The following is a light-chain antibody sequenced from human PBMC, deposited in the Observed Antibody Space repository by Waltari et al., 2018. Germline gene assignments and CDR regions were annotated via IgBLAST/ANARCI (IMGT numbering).Light chain of an antibody. CDR1: QSVLNSFNNKNY. CDR3: QQYYSTPPT. J-gene: IGKJ2*01. Sequence: DVVMTQSPDSLAVTLGDRATITCKSSQSVLNSFNNKNYLAWYQHKPGQPPKLLISWASTRESGVPDRFSGSGSGTNFTLTISSLQAEDVAVYYCQQYYSTPPTFGQGTKLEIK. V-gene: IGKV4-1*01. CDR2: WAS.